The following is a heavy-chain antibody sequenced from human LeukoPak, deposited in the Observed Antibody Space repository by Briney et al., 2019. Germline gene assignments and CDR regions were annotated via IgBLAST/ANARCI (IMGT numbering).Heavy chain of an antibody. V-gene: IGHV4-39*01. D-gene: IGHD1-7*01. CDR3: ARHIQLHYYYYYMDV. Sequence: PSETLSLTCTVSGGSISSSSYYWGWIRQPPGKGLEWIGSIYYSGSTYYNPSLKSRVTISVDTSKNQFSLKLSSVTAADTAVYYCARHIQLHYYYYYMDVWGKGTTVTVSS. J-gene: IGHJ6*03. CDR2: IYYSGST. CDR1: GGSISSSSYY.